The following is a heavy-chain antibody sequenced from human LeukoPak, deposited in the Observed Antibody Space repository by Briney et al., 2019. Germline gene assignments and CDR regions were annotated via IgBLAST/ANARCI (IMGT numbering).Heavy chain of an antibody. CDR1: SGSISSYY. J-gene: IGHJ4*02. V-gene: IGHV4-59*01. CDR2: IYYSGST. CDR3: ARSITLYYFDY. D-gene: IGHD3-16*01. Sequence: KPSETLSLTCTVSSGSISSYYWSWIRQPPGKGLEWIGYIYYSGSTSYNPSLKSRVTISVDTSTNQFSLKLSSVTAADTAVYYCARSITLYYFDYWGQGTLVTVSS.